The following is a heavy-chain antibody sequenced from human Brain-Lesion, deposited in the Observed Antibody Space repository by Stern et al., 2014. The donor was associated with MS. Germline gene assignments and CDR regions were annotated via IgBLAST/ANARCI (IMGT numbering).Heavy chain of an antibody. D-gene: IGHD3-10*01. CDR2: ISWNSDHR. V-gene: IGHV3-9*01. CDR3: GKDVSDVGQGIDH. J-gene: IGHJ4*02. Sequence: EVQLVASGGGLVQPGRSLRLSCTASGFTFGDKAMHWVRHSPGKGLEWVSGISWNSDHRGYADSVKGRFTISRDNARKSVFLEMNSLRIEDTGFYFCGKDVSDVGQGIDHWGQGTLVIVSS. CDR1: GFTFGDKA.